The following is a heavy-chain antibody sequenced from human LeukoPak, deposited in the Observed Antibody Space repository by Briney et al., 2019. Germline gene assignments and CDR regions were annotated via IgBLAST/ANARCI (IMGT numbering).Heavy chain of an antibody. J-gene: IGHJ4*02. Sequence: GGSLRLSCAASGFTFSSYGMHWVRQAPGKGLEWVAVISYDGSNKYYADSVKGRFTISRDNSKNTLYLQMNSLRAEDTAVYYCARDRSYYYDSSGTSPDYWGQGTLVTVSS. D-gene: IGHD3-22*01. CDR2: ISYDGSNK. V-gene: IGHV3-30*19. CDR3: ARDRSYYYDSSGTSPDY. CDR1: GFTFSSYG.